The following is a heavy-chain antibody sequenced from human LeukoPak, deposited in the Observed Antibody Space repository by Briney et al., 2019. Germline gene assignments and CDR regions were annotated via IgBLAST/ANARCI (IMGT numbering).Heavy chain of an antibody. D-gene: IGHD3-22*01. CDR2: IKEDGSEK. CDR1: GFTFSSYW. J-gene: IGHJ1*01. Sequence: GGSLRLSCAASGFTFSSYWMTWVRQAPGKGLEWVANIKEDGSEKYYVDSVKGRFTISRDNAKNSLYLQMNSLRAEDTAVYYCATYSSLNRREFQYWGQGTLLTVSS. CDR3: ATYSSLNRREFQY. V-gene: IGHV3-7*01.